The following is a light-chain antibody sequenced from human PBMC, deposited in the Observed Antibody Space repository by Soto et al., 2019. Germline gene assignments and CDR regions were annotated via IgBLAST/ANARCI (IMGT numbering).Light chain of an antibody. Sequence: QSVLTQPPSVSRAPGQRVTISCTGSSSNIGLGYDVHWYQQLPGTAPKLLIFGNNNRPSGVPDRFSGSKSGTSASLAITGLLAEDEAHYYCQSYDSSLSGYVFGTGTKLTVL. J-gene: IGLJ1*01. CDR3: QSYDSSLSGYV. V-gene: IGLV1-40*01. CDR1: SSNIGLGYD. CDR2: GNN.